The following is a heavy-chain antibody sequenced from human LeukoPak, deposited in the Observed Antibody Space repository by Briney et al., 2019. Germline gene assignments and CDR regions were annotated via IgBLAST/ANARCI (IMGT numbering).Heavy chain of an antibody. D-gene: IGHD1-26*01. Sequence: GASVKVSCKASGYTFTGYYMHWVRQAPGQGLEWMGWINPNSGGTNYAQKFQGRVTMTRDTSISTAYMELSRLRSDDTAVYYCARDHEWELPRGGYAFDIWGQGTMVTVSS. CDR1: GYTFTGYY. CDR3: ARDHEWELPRGGYAFDI. CDR2: INPNSGGT. V-gene: IGHV1-2*02. J-gene: IGHJ3*02.